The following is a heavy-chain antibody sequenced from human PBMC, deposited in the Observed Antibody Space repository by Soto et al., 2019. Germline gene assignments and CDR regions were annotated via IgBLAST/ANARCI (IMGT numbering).Heavy chain of an antibody. CDR1: GGTFSSYA. J-gene: IGHJ4*02. CDR2: IIPIFGTA. Sequence: GAPVKVSCKASGGTFSSYAISWVRQAPGQGLEWMGGIIPIFGTANYAQKFQGRVTITADKSTSTAYMELSSLRSEDTAVYYCARDNTVAGTPYYFDCWGQGTLVTV. V-gene: IGHV1-69*06. CDR3: ARDNTVAGTPYYFDC. D-gene: IGHD6-19*01.